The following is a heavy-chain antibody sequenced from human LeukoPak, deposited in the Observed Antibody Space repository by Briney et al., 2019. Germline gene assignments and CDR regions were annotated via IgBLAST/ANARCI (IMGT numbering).Heavy chain of an antibody. CDR2: IIPILGIA. J-gene: IGHJ4*02. CDR1: GGTFSSYA. Sequence: GASVKVSCKASGGTFSSYAISWVRQAPGQGLEWMGRIIPILGIANYAQKFQGRVTITADKSTSTAYMELSSLRSEDTAVYYCARGLGPRFKEDYGGNGSDYWGQGTLVTVSS. D-gene: IGHD4-23*01. CDR3: ARGLGPRFKEDYGGNGSDY. V-gene: IGHV1-69*04.